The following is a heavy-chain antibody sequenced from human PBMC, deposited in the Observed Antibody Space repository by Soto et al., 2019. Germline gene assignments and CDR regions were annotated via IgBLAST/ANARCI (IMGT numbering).Heavy chain of an antibody. D-gene: IGHD6-19*01. J-gene: IGHJ4*02. CDR2: ISWNSGVI. CDR1: GFTFDDYA. CDR3: AKGGFSRGWTGGGH. Sequence: EVQLVESGGDLVQAGRSLTLSCAASGFTFDDYAMHWVRQAPGKGLEWVSGISWNSGVIDYADSVKGRFTISRNNAKNSLYRQMNSLTVEDTAFYYCAKGGFSRGWTGGGHWGQGTLVTVSS. V-gene: IGHV3-9*01.